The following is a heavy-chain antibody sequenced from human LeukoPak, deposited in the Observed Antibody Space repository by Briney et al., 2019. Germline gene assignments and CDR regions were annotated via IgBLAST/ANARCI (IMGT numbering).Heavy chain of an antibody. J-gene: IGHJ4*02. CDR1: GFTVSSSY. CDR2: IYSGGNT. Sequence: PGGSLRLSCAASGFTVSSSYLNWVRQAPGKGLEWVSVIYSGGNTYYADSVKGRFTISRDHSKNTLYLQMNSLRAEDTAVYYCARDPGGNYFDYWGQGTLVTVSA. V-gene: IGHV3-53*01. D-gene: IGHD1-1*01. CDR3: ARDPGGNYFDY.